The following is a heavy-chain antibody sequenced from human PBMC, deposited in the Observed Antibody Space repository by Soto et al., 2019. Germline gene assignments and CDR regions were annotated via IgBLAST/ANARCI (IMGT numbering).Heavy chain of an antibody. CDR2: ISFDGDK. CDR3: ARDYARGWCQF. V-gene: IGHV3-30*03. J-gene: IGHJ4*02. Sequence: GGSLRLSCTASGFDFSNSGIQWVRQTPGKGLEWVALISFDGDKYYVDSVKGRFTISRDNPTNTVYLQMNRLRPEDTGVYYCARDYARGWCQFWGQGALVTVSS. CDR1: GFDFSNSG. D-gene: IGHD2-8*02.